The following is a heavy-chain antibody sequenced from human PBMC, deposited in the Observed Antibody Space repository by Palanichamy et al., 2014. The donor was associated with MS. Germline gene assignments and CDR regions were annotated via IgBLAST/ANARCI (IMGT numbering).Heavy chain of an antibody. CDR3: AREPRYYGPPD. D-gene: IGHD4-17*01. CDR1: GFTVSSNY. J-gene: IGHJ4*02. V-gene: IGHV3-66*01. CDR2: IYSGGNT. Sequence: EVQLVESGGGLVQPGGSLRLSCAASGFTVSSNYMSWVRQAPGKGLEWVSGIYSGGNTYYADSVKGRFTISRDNSKNTLYVQMNSLRAEDTAVYYCAREPRYYGPPDWGQGTLVAVSS.